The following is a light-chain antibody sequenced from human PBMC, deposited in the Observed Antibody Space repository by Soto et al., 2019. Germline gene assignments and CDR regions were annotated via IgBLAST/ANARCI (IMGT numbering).Light chain of an antibody. Sequence: QMTQSPSSLSASVGDKIIITCRASRDVGNDLGWYQQKTGKAPKRLIFAASSLPSGVPSRFRGSGSGTDFTLTISRLQPEDFSTYYCLQYKNSPITFGQGTRLEIK. J-gene: IGKJ5*01. CDR3: LQYKNSPIT. V-gene: IGKV1-17*01. CDR1: RDVGND. CDR2: AAS.